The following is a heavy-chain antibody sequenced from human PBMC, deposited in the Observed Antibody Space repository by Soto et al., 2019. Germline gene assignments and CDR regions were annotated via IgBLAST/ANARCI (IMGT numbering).Heavy chain of an antibody. CDR3: AREGSSSSSYFYYMDV. D-gene: IGHD6-6*01. J-gene: IGHJ6*03. Sequence: SSETLSLTCTVSGGSISSGDYYWSWVRQQPGKGLEWIGYIQYSGSTYYNPSLKGRVTISADTSENQFSLRLSSVTVADTAVYYCAREGSSSSSYFYYMDVWGKGTTVTVSS. V-gene: IGHV4-31*03. CDR1: GGSISSGDYY. CDR2: IQYSGST.